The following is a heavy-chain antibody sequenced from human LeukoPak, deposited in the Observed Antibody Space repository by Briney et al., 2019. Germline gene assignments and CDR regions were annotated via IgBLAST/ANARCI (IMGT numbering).Heavy chain of an antibody. D-gene: IGHD5-18*01. Sequence: GGSLRLSCAASGFTFSGFAMHWVRQAPGKGLEWVSYISSSSDTIYYADSVKGRFTISRDNAKNSLYLQMNSLRAEDTAVYYCATQGYSYAFDYWGQGTLVTVSS. CDR2: ISSSSDTI. CDR1: GFTFSGFA. V-gene: IGHV3-48*04. CDR3: ATQGYSYAFDY. J-gene: IGHJ4*02.